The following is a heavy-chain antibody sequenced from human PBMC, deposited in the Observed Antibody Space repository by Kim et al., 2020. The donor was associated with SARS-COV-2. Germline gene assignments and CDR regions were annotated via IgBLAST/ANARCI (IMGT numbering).Heavy chain of an antibody. D-gene: IGHD3-3*01. CDR1: GFTFSSYV. V-gene: IGHV3-23*01. Sequence: GGSLRLSCAASGFTFSSYVMSWVRQAPGKGLEWVSAISGSGGSTHYPDSVKGRFTISRDNSKNTLYLQMNSLRAEDTAVYYCAKDPYYDFWSGYYFGYWGQGTLVTVSS. CDR3: AKDPYYDFWSGYYFGY. J-gene: IGHJ4*02. CDR2: ISGSGGST.